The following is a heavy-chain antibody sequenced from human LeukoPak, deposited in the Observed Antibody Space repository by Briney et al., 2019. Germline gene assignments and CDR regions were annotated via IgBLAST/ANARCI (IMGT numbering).Heavy chain of an antibody. CDR3: ATDVRD. CDR2: INPKSGAT. V-gene: IGHV1-2*02. CDR1: GYTFTGYD. Sequence: ASVRVSCKASGYTFTGYDIFWVRQAPGQGLEWMGWINPKSGATNNAQRVQGRVTMTRDTSINTAYMELSRLTSDDTAVYYCATDVRDWGQGTLVTVSS. J-gene: IGHJ4*02.